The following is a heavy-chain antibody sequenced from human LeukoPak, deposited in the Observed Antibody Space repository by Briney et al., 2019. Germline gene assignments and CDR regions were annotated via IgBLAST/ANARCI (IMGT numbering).Heavy chain of an antibody. V-gene: IGHV3-48*03. CDR3: AELGITMIGGV. J-gene: IGHJ6*04. CDR2: ISGSGSTI. CDR1: GFTFSSYE. D-gene: IGHD3-10*02. Sequence: RGSLRLSCAASGFTFSSYEVNWVRQAPGKGLEWVSYISGSGSTIYYADSVKGRFTISRDNGKNSLYLQMNSLRAEDTAVYYCAELGITMIGGVWGKGTTVTISS.